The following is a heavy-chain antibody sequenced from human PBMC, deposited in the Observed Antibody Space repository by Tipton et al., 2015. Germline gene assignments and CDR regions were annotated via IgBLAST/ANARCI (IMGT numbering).Heavy chain of an antibody. V-gene: IGHV3-9*01. CDR3: ASQRGETQPLPYYSGMDV. CDR1: GFSFSSYG. CDR2: ITWNSGSI. J-gene: IGHJ6*02. Sequence: SLRLSCAASGFSFSSYGMHWVRQAPGKGLEWVSGITWNSGSIGYADSVKGRFTISRDNDNNSLFLQMNSLRAEDTALYYCASQRGETQPLPYYSGMDVWGLGTTVTVSS. D-gene: IGHD2-2*01.